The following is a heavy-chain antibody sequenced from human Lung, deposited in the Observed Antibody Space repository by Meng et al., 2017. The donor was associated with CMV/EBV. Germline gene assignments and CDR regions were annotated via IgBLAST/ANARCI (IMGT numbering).Heavy chain of an antibody. J-gene: IGHJ6*02. CDR1: NGSFSGYY. Sequence: SETLSLXCAVYNGSFSGYYWSWIRQPPGKGLEWIGEINHSGSTNYNPSLESRVTISVDTSKNQFSLKLSSVTAADTAVYYCARWVVVVPAARYYFYYYGMDVWGQGTTVTVSS. CDR3: ARWVVVVPAARYYFYYYGMDV. CDR2: INHSGST. D-gene: IGHD2-2*01. V-gene: IGHV4-34*01.